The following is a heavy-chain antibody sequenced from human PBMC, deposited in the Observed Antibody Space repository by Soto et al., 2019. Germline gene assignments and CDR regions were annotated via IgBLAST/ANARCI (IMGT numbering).Heavy chain of an antibody. Sequence: HPGGSLRLSCVASGYNFRCCGMHWVRQAPGKGLEWVSLIWYDGSNEYYADSVKGRFTISRDNSKNILYLQMNSLQSEDTAVYYCASQTPNTIYWGRGALVTVSS. CDR2: IWYDGSNE. CDR1: GYNFRCCG. CDR3: ASQTPNTIY. V-gene: IGHV3-33*01. D-gene: IGHD2-15*01. J-gene: IGHJ4*02.